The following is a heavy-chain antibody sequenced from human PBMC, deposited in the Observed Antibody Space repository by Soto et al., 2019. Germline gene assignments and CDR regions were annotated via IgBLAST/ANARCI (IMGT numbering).Heavy chain of an antibody. CDR1: GWSFSGYY. CDR2: INHSGST. Sequence: SETLSLTCAFYGWSFSGYYWSWIRQPPGKGLEWIGEINHSGSTNYNPSLKSRVTISVGTSKNQFSLKLSSVTAADTAVYYCARRPRRATVTPIDYWGQGTLVTVSS. J-gene: IGHJ4*02. V-gene: IGHV4-34*01. CDR3: ARRPRRATVTPIDY. D-gene: IGHD4-17*01.